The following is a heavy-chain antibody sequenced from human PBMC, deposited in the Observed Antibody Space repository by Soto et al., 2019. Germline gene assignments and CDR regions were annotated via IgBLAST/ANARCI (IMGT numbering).Heavy chain of an antibody. CDR1: GFSLTTAGVG. J-gene: IGHJ4*02. CDR2: IYWDDDE. CDR3: AHSRNLITEDAQVGDFDY. D-gene: IGHD3-10*01. Sequence: QINLKESGPTLVKPTQTLTLTCSFSGFSLTTAGVGVGWVRQSPGEALAWLALIYWDDDERYSPSLKTRLTITKHPSKTQVVLRMTNMAPEDTATYYCAHSRNLITEDAQVGDFDYWGQGTLVTVSS. V-gene: IGHV2-5*02.